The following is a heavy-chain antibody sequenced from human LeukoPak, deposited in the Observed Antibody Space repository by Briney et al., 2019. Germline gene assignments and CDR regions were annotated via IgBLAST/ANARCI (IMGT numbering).Heavy chain of an antibody. D-gene: IGHD3-22*01. CDR2: INHSGST. V-gene: IGHV4-34*01. Sequence: SETLSLTCAVYGGSFNDYFWSWIRQPPGKGLEWIGEINHSGSTNYNPSLKSRVTISVDKSKNQFSLKLSSVTAADTAVYYCARGYYDSSGFGYWGQGTLVTVSS. CDR3: ARGYYDSSGFGY. J-gene: IGHJ4*02. CDR1: GGSFNDYF.